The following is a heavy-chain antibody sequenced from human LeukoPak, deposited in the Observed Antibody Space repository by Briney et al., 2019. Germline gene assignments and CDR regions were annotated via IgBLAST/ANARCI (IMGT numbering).Heavy chain of an antibody. CDR2: ISGSGGRT. V-gene: IGHV3-23*01. CDR1: GFTFSSYA. D-gene: IGHD1-26*01. CDR3: AKDKGESGYFDY. J-gene: IGHJ4*02. Sequence: GGSLRLSCAAPGFTFSSYAMTWVRQAPGKGLEWVSGISGSGGRTYYADSVKGRFTISRDNSENTLYLQMNSLRAEDTAVYYCAKDKGESGYFDYWGQGTLVTVSS.